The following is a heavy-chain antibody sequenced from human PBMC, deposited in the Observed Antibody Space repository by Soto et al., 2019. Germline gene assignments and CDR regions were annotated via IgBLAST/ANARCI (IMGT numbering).Heavy chain of an antibody. CDR2: IYSGGTT. V-gene: IGHV3-66*01. Sequence: EVQLVESGGGLVQPGGSLRLSCAASGFSVSTNYMNWVRQAPGKGLEWVSVIYSGGTTYYADSVKGRFTISRDNSKNTLQLQMNSLRAEDTAVYYCARGRSASSDFDYWGQGTLVTVSS. D-gene: IGHD3-10*01. CDR3: ARGRSASSDFDY. CDR1: GFSVSTNY. J-gene: IGHJ4*02.